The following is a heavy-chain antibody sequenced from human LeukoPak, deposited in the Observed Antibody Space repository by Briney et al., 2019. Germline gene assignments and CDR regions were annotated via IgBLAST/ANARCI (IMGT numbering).Heavy chain of an antibody. CDR2: ISSNGNRA. V-gene: IGHV3-64*04. J-gene: IGHJ4*02. D-gene: IGHD4-17*01. CDR3: AKYYGDYPGY. Sequence: GGSLRLSCSASGFTFSSYSMHWVRQAPGKGLEYVSAISSNGNRAYYADSVKGRFTISRDNSKNTLYLQMNSLRAEDTAVYYCAKYYGDYPGYWGQGTLVTVSS. CDR1: GFTFSSYS.